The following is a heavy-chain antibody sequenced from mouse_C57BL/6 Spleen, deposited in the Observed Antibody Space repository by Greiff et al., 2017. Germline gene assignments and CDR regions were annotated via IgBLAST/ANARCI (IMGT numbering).Heavy chain of an antibody. D-gene: IGHD2-1*01. CDR2: FYPGSGSI. CDR1: GYTFTEYT. CDR3: ARHEGEGNYDYYAMDY. Sequence: QVQLQQSGAELVKPGASVKLSCKASGYTFTEYTIHWVKQRSGQGLEWIGWFYPGSGSIKYNEKFKDKATLTADKSSSTAYMELSRLTSEDSAVYFCARHEGEGNYDYYAMDYWGQGTSVTVSS. V-gene: IGHV1-62-2*01. J-gene: IGHJ4*01.